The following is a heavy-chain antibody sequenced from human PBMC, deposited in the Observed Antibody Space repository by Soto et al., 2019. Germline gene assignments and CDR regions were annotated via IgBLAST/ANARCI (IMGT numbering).Heavy chain of an antibody. CDR3: ARDHRMIGLPTLGY. CDR2: ISAYNGNT. Sequence: QVPLVQSGAEVKKPGASVKVSCKASGYTFTSYGISWVRQAPGQGLEWMGWISAYNGNTNYAQKLQGRVTMTTDTSTSTADMELRSLRSDDTAVYYCARDHRMIGLPTLGYWGQGTLVTVSS. D-gene: IGHD3-22*01. CDR1: GYTFTSYG. V-gene: IGHV1-18*04. J-gene: IGHJ4*02.